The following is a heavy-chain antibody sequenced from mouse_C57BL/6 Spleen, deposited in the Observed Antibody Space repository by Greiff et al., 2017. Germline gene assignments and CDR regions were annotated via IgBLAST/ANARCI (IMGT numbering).Heavy chain of an antibody. J-gene: IGHJ2*01. CDR3: ARRDYYGSRSYYFDY. CDR1: GYTFTSYW. CDR2: IDPSDSET. Sequence: QVQLQQPGAELVRPGSSVKLSCKASGYTFTSYWMHWVKQRPIQGLEWIGNIDPSDSETHYNQKFKDKATLTVDKSSSKAYMQLSSLTSEDSAVYYCARRDYYGSRSYYFDYWGQGTTLTVSS. D-gene: IGHD1-1*01. V-gene: IGHV1-52*01.